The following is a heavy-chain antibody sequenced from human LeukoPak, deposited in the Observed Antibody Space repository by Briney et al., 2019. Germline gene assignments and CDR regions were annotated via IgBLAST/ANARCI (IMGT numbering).Heavy chain of an antibody. CDR1: GFTFNAYA. V-gene: IGHV3-23*01. CDR3: AKCRGYSYAFPDAFDI. J-gene: IGHJ3*02. CDR2: IGGSGFRT. D-gene: IGHD5-18*01. Sequence: PGGSLRLSCAGSGFTFNAYAMSWVRQAPGKGLEWVSGIGGSGFRTYYADSVKGRFTISRDNSQNPLYLKMNSLRAEDTAVYYCAKCRGYSYAFPDAFDIWGQGTVVTISS.